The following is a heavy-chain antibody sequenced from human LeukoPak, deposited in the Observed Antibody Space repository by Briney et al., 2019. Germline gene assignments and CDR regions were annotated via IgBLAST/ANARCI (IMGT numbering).Heavy chain of an antibody. Sequence: PSETLSLTCSVSDDSITMYYLTWIRQPPGKGLLCIGYVDHTGSTNFNPSLNGRVSISRDTSKNLFSLRLRSVTAADTAVYYCAREAGIVGAPRHFDYWRQGTLVTVSS. D-gene: IGHD1-26*01. CDR3: AREAGIVGAPRHFDY. J-gene: IGHJ4*02. CDR2: VDHTGST. V-gene: IGHV4-59*01. CDR1: DDSITMYY.